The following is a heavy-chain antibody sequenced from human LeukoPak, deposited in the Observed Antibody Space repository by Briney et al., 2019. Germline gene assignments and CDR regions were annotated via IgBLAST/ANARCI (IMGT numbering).Heavy chain of an antibody. CDR1: VFTFSSYA. D-gene: IGHD3-22*01. Sequence: GRTLRLSCAASVFTFSSYAMSGARHAPAKGLEWGSAISGSGGSTYYADSAKGRFTISRDNSKNTVYLQMKSLRAEDTAVYYCAKDLRRGHSGYYFDYGGQGTLVTVSS. CDR3: AKDLRRGHSGYYFDY. J-gene: IGHJ4*02. V-gene: IGHV3-23*01. CDR2: ISGSGGST.